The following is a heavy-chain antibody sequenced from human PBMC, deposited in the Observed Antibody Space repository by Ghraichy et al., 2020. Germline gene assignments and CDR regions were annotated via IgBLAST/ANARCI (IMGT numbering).Heavy chain of an antibody. J-gene: IGHJ4*02. CDR1: GFTFSDYA. CDR2: ISGTGGST. Sequence: GGSLRLSCAASGFTFSDYAMNWVRQPPGKGLEWVSSISGTGGSTLYADSVKGRFTISRDNSKNTLYLQINSLGAEDTAVYYCAKPLRDDYYYDTTAYYAPFYFDSWGQGTLVTVSS. D-gene: IGHD3-22*01. CDR3: AKPLRDDYYYDTTAYYAPFYFDS. V-gene: IGHV3-23*01.